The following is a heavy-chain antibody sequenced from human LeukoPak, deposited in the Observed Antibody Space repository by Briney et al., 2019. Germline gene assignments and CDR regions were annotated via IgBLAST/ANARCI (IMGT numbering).Heavy chain of an antibody. D-gene: IGHD3-10*01. CDR1: GASISSYY. J-gene: IGHJ6*04. CDR3: ARAYYGSEMDV. Sequence: SETLSLTCSVSGASISSYYWSWIRQPPGKGLEWIGYIYYSGSTNYNPSLKSRVTISVDMSKNQFSLKLSSVTAADTAVYYCARAYYGSEMDVWGKGTTVTISS. CDR2: IYYSGST. V-gene: IGHV4-59*01.